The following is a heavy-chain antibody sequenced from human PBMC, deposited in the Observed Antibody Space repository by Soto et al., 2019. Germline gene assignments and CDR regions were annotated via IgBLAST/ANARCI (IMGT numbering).Heavy chain of an antibody. CDR3: ARHTRSGCSSTSCYSDV. D-gene: IGHD2-2*01. Sequence: SETLSLTCNVSGGSISSSSYYWGWIRQPPGKGLEWIGSIYYSGSTYSNPSLKSRVTISVDTSKNQFSLKLSSVTAADTAVYYCARHTRSGCSSTSCYSDVWGQGTTVTVSS. J-gene: IGHJ6*02. V-gene: IGHV4-39*01. CDR1: GGSISSSSYY. CDR2: IYYSGST.